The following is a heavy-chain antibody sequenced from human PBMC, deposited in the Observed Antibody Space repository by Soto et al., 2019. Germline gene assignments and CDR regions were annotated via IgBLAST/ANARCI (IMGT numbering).Heavy chain of an antibody. CDR1: GFTFSTYG. J-gene: IGHJ5*02. Sequence: EVQLLESGGGLVQPGGSLRLSCTASGFTFSTYGMSWVRQAPGKGLEWVSSLSGAGTTTYYIDSVKGRFTISRGNSRNTLSLQMNSLRTEDTAIYYCAKDISFDTSAYSSWGQGILVAVSS. V-gene: IGHV3-23*01. CDR3: AKDISFDTSAYSS. CDR2: LSGAGTTT. D-gene: IGHD3-22*01.